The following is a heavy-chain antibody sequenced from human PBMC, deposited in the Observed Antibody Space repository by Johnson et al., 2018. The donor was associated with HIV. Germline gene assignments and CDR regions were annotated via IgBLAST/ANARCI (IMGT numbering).Heavy chain of an antibody. Sequence: VQLVESGGGLVQPGGSLRLSCAASGFTFTNFWMSWVRQAPGKGLEWVADIKQDGSAKYYLDPVKGRFTISRDNARKSLYLQMNNLRAEDTAVYYCVRDDGSDYEAFDIWGQGTMVTVSS. D-gene: IGHD2-21*01. CDR2: IKQDGSAK. CDR1: GFTFTNFW. J-gene: IGHJ3*02. V-gene: IGHV3-7*05. CDR3: VRDDGSDYEAFDI.